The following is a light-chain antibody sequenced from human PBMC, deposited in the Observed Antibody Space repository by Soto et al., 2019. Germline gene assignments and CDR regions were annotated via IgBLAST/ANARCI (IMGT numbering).Light chain of an antibody. CDR3: QQSTGIPYT. V-gene: IGKV1-39*01. Sequence: IQMTQSPSSLSASVGDRVTITCRAGQSISTYLNWYQQKPGKAPKLLIYAASSLQSGVPSRFSGSGSGTDFTLTISNLQPHDFATYYCQQSTGIPYTFGQGSKLEIK. CDR1: QSISTY. CDR2: AAS. J-gene: IGKJ2*01.